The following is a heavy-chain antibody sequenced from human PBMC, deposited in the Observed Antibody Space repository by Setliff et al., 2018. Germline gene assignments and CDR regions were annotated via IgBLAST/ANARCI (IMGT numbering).Heavy chain of an antibody. D-gene: IGHD4-17*01. V-gene: IGHV1-69*13. J-gene: IGHJ6*02. CDR1: GGTFSSYA. Sequence: SVKVSCKASGGTFSSYAISWVRQAPGQGLEWMGGIIPIFGTANYAQKFQGRVTITADESTSTAYMELSSLRSEDTAVYYCARDLIDPDYGDYLSFYYYGMDVWDQGTTVTVSS. CDR2: IIPIFGTA. CDR3: ARDLIDPDYGDYLSFYYYGMDV.